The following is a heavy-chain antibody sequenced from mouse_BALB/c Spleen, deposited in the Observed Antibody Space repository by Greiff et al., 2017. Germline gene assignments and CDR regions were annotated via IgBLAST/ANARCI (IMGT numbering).Heavy chain of an antibody. Sequence: VQLQQSGPGLVQPSQSLSITCTVSGFSLTSYGVHWVRQSPGKGLEWLGVIWSGGSTDYNAAFISRLSISKDNSKSQVFFKMNSLQANDTAIYYCARNHYYYGSSGVDYWGQGTTLTVSS. CDR1: GFSLTSYG. V-gene: IGHV2-2*02. D-gene: IGHD1-1*01. J-gene: IGHJ2*01. CDR3: ARNHYYYGSSGVDY. CDR2: IWSGGST.